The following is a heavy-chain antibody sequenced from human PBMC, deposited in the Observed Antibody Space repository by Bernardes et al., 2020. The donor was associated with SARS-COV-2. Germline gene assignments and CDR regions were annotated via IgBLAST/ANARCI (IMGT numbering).Heavy chain of an antibody. D-gene: IGHD4-17*01. CDR2: IYSGGGI. CDR3: ARGTGAGEYYYGLDV. CDR1: GFTVSNNY. Sequence: GGSLRLSCAASGFTVSNNYMTWVRQAPGKGLEWVSLIYSGGGIYYADSVKGRFTISRDNSKNTLYLQMNSLRAEDTAVYYCARGTGAGEYYYGLDVWGQGTTVTVSS. V-gene: IGHV3-53*01. J-gene: IGHJ6*02.